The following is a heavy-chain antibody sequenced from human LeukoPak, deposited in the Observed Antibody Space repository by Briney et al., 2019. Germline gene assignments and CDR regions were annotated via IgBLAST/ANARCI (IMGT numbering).Heavy chain of an antibody. CDR1: GGSISSSPYY. CDR3: ARLTRHYFVF. Sequence: SETLSLTCTVSGGSISSSPYYWGWIRQPPGKGLEWIVSIYYSGNTYYNPSLKSRVTISVHTSKNQFFLNLTSVTAADAAVYYCARLTRHYFVFWGRGTPVAVSS. J-gene: IGHJ4*02. CDR2: IYYSGNT. V-gene: IGHV4-39*01.